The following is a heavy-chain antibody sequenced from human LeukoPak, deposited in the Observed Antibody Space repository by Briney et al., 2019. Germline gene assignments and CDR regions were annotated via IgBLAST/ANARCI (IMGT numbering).Heavy chain of an antibody. CDR2: ISYDGSNK. D-gene: IGHD2-2*02. CDR3: AGTHTAPFDY. V-gene: IGHV3-30*19. J-gene: IGHJ4*02. Sequence: GGSLRLSCAASGFTFSNYDLHWVRQAPGKGLEWVAVISYDGSNKYYADSVKGRFTISRDNSKNTLYLQMNSLRAEDTAVYYCAGTHTAPFDYWGQGTLVTVSS. CDR1: GFTFSNYD.